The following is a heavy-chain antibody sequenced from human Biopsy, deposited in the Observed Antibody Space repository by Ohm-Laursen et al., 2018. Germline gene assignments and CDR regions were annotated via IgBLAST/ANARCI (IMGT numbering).Heavy chain of an antibody. CDR1: GGSISSSTTYY. Sequence: SQTLSLTCPVSGGSISSSTTYYWAWLRQPPGKGLEWIGIIYNTETTFYNPSLKSRVTISVDTSTNQFSLKVSSVTAADTALYFCARHPTGFWFDPWGHGTLVIVSS. V-gene: IGHV4-39*01. J-gene: IGHJ5*02. CDR3: ARHPTGFWFDP. CDR2: IYNTETT.